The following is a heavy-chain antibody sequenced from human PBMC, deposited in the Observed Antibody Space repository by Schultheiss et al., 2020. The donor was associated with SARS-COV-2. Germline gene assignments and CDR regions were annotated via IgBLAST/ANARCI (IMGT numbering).Heavy chain of an antibody. D-gene: IGHD3-10*01. V-gene: IGHV3-72*01. CDR2: SRDKLNTYTT. J-gene: IGHJ6*02. CDR1: GFPFSDHF. CDR3: TRGSVSPPYYYYGVDV. Sequence: GESLKISCAASGFPFSDHFMDWVRQAPGKGLEWVGRSRDKLNTYTTEYAASVKGRFTISRDDSRNLLYLQMNSLKTEDTAVYYCTRGSVSPPYYYYGVDVWGQGTTVTVSS.